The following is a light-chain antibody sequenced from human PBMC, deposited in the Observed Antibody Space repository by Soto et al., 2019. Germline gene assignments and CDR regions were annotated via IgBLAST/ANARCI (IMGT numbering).Light chain of an antibody. J-gene: IGKJ1*01. V-gene: IGKV1-39*01. CDR3: QQSYSTPPT. CDR1: QSISNY. CDR2: AAS. Sequence: DLQMTQSPSSLSASVGNRVTITCRASQSISNYLNWYQQKPGKAPKVLIYAASSLQSGVPSRFSGSGSGTDFTLTISSLQPEDFATYYCQQSYSTPPTFGQGTMVEIK.